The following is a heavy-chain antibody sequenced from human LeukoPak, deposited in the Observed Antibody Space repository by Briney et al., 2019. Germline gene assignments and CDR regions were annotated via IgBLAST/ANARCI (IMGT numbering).Heavy chain of an antibody. Sequence: SVKVSCKASGGTFSSYAISWVRQAPGQGLEWMGGIIPILGIANYAQKFQGRVTITADKSTSTAYMELSSLRSEDTAVYYCARLTTYGDHVDYWGQGTLVTVSS. V-gene: IGHV1-69*10. J-gene: IGHJ4*02. D-gene: IGHD4-17*01. CDR3: ARLTTYGDHVDY. CDR1: GGTFSSYA. CDR2: IIPILGIA.